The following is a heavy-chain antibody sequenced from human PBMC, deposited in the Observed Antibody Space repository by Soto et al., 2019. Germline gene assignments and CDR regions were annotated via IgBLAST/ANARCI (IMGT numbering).Heavy chain of an antibody. CDR3: ARDRGDGYNY. J-gene: IGHJ4*02. CDR2: IKEDENKR. CDR1: GFTFSSYW. Sequence: PGGSLRLSCAASGFTFSSYWMTWVRQAPGKGLEWVANIKEDENKRYYVDSVKGRFTISRDNAKNSLYLQMNSLRDEDTAVYYCARDRGDGYNYWGQGTLVTVSS. D-gene: IGHD5-12*01. V-gene: IGHV3-7*01.